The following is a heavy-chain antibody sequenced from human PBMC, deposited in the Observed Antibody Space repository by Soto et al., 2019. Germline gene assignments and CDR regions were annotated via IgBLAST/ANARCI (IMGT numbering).Heavy chain of an antibody. J-gene: IGHJ4*02. CDR2: IIPILGIA. V-gene: IGHV1-69*02. CDR1: GGTFSSYT. Sequence: SVKVSCKASGGTFSSYTISWVRQAPGQGLEWMGRIIPILGIANYAQKFQGRVTITADKSTSTAYMELSSLRSEDTAVYYCATALYSGYDYYFDYWGQGALVTVSS. D-gene: IGHD5-12*01. CDR3: ATALYSGYDYYFDY.